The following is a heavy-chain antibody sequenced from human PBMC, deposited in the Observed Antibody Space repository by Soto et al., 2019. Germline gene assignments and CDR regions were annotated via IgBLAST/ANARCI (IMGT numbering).Heavy chain of an antibody. D-gene: IGHD3-3*01. CDR3: ARGYEWSPDY. J-gene: IGHJ4*02. CDR2: ISYDGSNK. Sequence: QVQLVESGGGVVQPGRSLRLSCAASGFTFSSYAMHWVRQAPGKGLEWVAVISYDGSNKYYADSVKGRFTISRDNSKNALYLQMNSLRAEDTAVYYWARGYEWSPDYWGQGTLVTVSS. V-gene: IGHV3-30-3*01. CDR1: GFTFSSYA.